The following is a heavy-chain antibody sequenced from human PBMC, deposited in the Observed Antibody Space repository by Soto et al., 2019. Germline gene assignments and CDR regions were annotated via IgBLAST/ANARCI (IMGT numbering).Heavy chain of an antibody. V-gene: IGHV4-34*01. D-gene: IGHD2-2*01. CDR3: ARGGWGPAAMRVNWFDP. J-gene: IGHJ5*02. CDR1: GGSFSGYY. CDR2: INHSGST. Sequence: QVQLQQWGAGLLKPSETLSLTCAVYGGSFSGYYWSWIRQPPGKGLEWIGEINHSGSTNYNPSLKSRVTISVDTSKNQFSLKLSSVTAADTAVYYCARGGWGPAAMRVNWFDPWGQGTLVTVSS.